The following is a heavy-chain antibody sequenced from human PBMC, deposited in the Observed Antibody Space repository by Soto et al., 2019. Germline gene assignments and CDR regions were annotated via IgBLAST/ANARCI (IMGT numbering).Heavy chain of an antibody. V-gene: IGHV4-4*02. CDR1: GDSISSTRW. CDR2: IYHSGYT. J-gene: IGHJ5*02. Sequence: PSETLSLTCTVSGDSISSTRWWSWVRQSPGKGLEWIGDIYHSGYTLYNPSLKGRVTISVDKSKNHFSLNLTSVTAADTAVYYCARDQLEGNWFDPWGQGTLVT. D-gene: IGHD1-1*01. CDR3: ARDQLEGNWFDP.